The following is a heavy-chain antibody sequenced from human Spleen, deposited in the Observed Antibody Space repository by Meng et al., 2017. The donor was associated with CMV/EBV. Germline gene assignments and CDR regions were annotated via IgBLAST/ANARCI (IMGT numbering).Heavy chain of an antibody. J-gene: IGHJ4*02. CDR1: GLTFTDYV. D-gene: IGHD5-12*01. CDR3: AKDGGFNGWAFDS. CDR2: IYSNARST. Sequence: ASGLTFTDYVMTWVRQAPGKGLEWVSLIYSNARSTSYADSVRGRFTISRDNSKNTVYPQMNRLRADDTAVYYCAKDGGFNGWAFDSWGQGALVTVSS. V-gene: IGHV3-23*03.